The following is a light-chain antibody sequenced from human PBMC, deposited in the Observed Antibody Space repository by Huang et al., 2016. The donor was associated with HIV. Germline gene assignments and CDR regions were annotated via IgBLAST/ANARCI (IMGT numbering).Light chain of an antibody. CDR1: QSVSSY. CDR2: DAS. J-gene: IGKJ2*01. Sequence: EIVLTQSPATLSLSPGERATLSCRASQSVSSYLAWYQQKPGQAPRPLISDASNRATGIPARFSGSGSGTDFTLTISSLEPEDFAVYYCQQRSNRFGQGTKLEIK. V-gene: IGKV3-11*01. CDR3: QQRSNR.